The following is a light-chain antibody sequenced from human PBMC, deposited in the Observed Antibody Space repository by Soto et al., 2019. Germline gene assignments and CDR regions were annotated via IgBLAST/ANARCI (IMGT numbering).Light chain of an antibody. Sequence: QSALTQPPSASGSLGQSVTIPCTGTSGDVGGYDHVSWYQQHPGKAPKLMIYEVTKRPAGVPDRFSGSKSGNTASLTVSGLQAEDEADYYCSSDAGNYNYVXGTGTRSPS. J-gene: IGLJ1*01. CDR2: EVT. V-gene: IGLV2-8*01. CDR1: SGDVGGYDH. CDR3: SSDAGNYNYV.